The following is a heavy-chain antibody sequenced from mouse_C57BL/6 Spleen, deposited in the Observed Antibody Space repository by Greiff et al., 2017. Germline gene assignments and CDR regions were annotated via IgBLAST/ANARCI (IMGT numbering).Heavy chain of an antibody. CDR3: ARWASWELIDY. V-gene: IGHV1-52*01. CDR2: IDPSDSDT. CDR1: GYTFTSYW. D-gene: IGHD4-1*01. Sequence: QVQLQQPGAELVRPGSSVKLSCKASGYTFTSYWMHWVKQRPIQGLEWIGNIDPSDSDTNYNQKFKDKATLTVDTSSSPAYMQLSSLTSEDAAVXDCARWASWELIDYWGQGTTLTVSS. J-gene: IGHJ2*01.